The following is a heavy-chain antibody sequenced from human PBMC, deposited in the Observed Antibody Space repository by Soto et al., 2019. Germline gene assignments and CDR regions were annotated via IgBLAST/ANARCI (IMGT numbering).Heavy chain of an antibody. CDR1: GGSISSYY. D-gene: IGHD3-3*01. J-gene: IGHJ6*02. CDR3: ARAELRFLEIYYYYYGMDV. V-gene: IGHV4-59*01. Sequence: PSETLSLTCAVSGGSISSYYWSWIRQPPGKGLEWIGYIYYSGSTNYNPSLKSRVTISVDTSKNQFSLKLSSVTAADTAVYYCARAELRFLEIYYYYYGMDVWGQGTTVTVSS. CDR2: IYYSGST.